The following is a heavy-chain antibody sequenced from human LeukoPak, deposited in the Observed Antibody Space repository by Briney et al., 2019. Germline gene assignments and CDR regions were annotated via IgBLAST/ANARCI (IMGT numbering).Heavy chain of an antibody. Sequence: GGPLRLSCAASGFTFSSYSMNWVRQAPGKGLEWVSSIISSISYIYYADSVKGRFTISRDNAKNSLYLQMNSLRAEDTAVYYCARVFSSGWTVDYWGQGTLVTVSS. V-gene: IGHV3-21*01. D-gene: IGHD6-19*01. CDR2: IISSISYI. J-gene: IGHJ4*02. CDR3: ARVFSSGWTVDY. CDR1: GFTFSSYS.